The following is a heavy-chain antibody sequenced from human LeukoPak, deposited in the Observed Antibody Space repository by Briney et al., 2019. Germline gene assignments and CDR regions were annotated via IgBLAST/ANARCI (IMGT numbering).Heavy chain of an antibody. J-gene: IGHJ4*02. V-gene: IGHV4-39*01. Sequence: SETLSLTCTVSGGSISSSSYYWGWIRQPPGTGLEWIGSIYYSGSTYYNPSLKSRVNISVDTSKTQFSLKLSSVTAADTAVYLCARHGGTTIVVDYWGQGTLVTVSS. CDR2: IYYSGST. CDR3: ARHGGTTIVVDY. D-gene: IGHD3-22*01. CDR1: GGSISSSSYY.